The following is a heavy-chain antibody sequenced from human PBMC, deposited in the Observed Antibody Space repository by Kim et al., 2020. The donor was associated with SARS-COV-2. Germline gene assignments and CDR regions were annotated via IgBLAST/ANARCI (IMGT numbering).Heavy chain of an antibody. V-gene: IGHV1-18*01. Sequence: ASVKVSCKASGYTFTSYGISWVRQAPGQGLEWMGWISAYNGNTNYAQKLQGRVTMTTDTSTRTAYKELRSLRSDDTAVYYCARTGGYSYASDAFDIWGQGTMVTVSS. D-gene: IGHD5-18*01. CDR1: GYTFTSYG. CDR3: ARTGGYSYASDAFDI. CDR2: ISAYNGNT. J-gene: IGHJ3*02.